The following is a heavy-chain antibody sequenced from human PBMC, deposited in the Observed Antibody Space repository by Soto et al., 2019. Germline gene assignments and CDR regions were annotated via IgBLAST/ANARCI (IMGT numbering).Heavy chain of an antibody. CDR1: GYTFTSYA. CDR2: ISYDGSNK. V-gene: IGHV3-30-3*01. Sequence: SCKASGYTFTSYAMHWVRQAPGKGLEWVAVISYDGSNKYYADSVKGRFTISRDNSKNTLYLQMNSLRAEDTAVYYCAREDVITMVRGVSVRYYYYYYGMDVWGQGTTVTVSS. D-gene: IGHD3-10*01. CDR3: AREDVITMVRGVSVRYYYYYYGMDV. J-gene: IGHJ6*02.